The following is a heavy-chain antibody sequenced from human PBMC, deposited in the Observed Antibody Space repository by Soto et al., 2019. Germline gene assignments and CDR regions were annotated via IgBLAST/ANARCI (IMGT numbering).Heavy chain of an antibody. CDR2: INPLSGIP. CDR1: GGTFVRHV. Sequence: QVQLVQSGAEVKKPESSVKVSCKTSGGTFVRHVISWVRQAPGQGPEWMGKINPLSGIPNYAQKFQDRVTFTADTDSSTAYMDLSSLRSDDTAVYYCATPACAATWCSPSHNLDHWGQGTRVTVSS. J-gene: IGHJ4*02. V-gene: IGHV1-69*09. CDR3: ATPACAATWCSPSHNLDH. D-gene: IGHD2-2*01.